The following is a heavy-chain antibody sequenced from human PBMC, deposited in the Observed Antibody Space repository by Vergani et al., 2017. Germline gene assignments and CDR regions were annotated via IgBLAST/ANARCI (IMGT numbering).Heavy chain of an antibody. CDR2: ISGSGGST. CDR3: ARERWLQSQGRPDY. Sequence: EVQLLESGGGLVQPGGSLRLSCAASGFTFSSYAMSWVRQAPGKGLEWGSAISGSGGSTYYADSVKGRFTISRDDSKNTLYLQMNSLRAEDTAVYYCARERWLQSQGRPDYWGQGTLVTVSS. J-gene: IGHJ4*02. V-gene: IGHV3-23*01. D-gene: IGHD5-24*01. CDR1: GFTFSSYA.